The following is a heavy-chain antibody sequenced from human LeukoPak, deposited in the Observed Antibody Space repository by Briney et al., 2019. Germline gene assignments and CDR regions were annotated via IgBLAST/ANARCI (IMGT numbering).Heavy chain of an antibody. V-gene: IGHV4-39*01. Sequence: SSETLSLTCTVSGGSISSSSYYWGWIRQPPGKGLEWIGSIYYSGSTYYNPSLKSRVTISVDTSKNQFSLKLSSVTAADTAVYYCARHSHILTGYYAYWGQGTLVTVPS. D-gene: IGHD3-9*01. CDR2: IYYSGST. CDR3: ARHSHILTGYYAY. J-gene: IGHJ4*02. CDR1: GGSISSSSYY.